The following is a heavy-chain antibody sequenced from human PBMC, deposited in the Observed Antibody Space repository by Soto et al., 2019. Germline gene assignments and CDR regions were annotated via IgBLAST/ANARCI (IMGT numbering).Heavy chain of an antibody. J-gene: IGHJ6*02. CDR1: GATFSSYA. Sequence: SVKVSCKASGATFSSYAISWVRQAPGQGLEWMGGIIPIFGTANYAPKFQGRVTITADESTSTAYMELSSLRSEDTAVYYCATRAYCGGDCYLSYYYYGMDVWSQGTTVTVSS. CDR2: IIPIFGTA. V-gene: IGHV1-69*13. CDR3: ATRAYCGGDCYLSYYYYGMDV. D-gene: IGHD2-21*02.